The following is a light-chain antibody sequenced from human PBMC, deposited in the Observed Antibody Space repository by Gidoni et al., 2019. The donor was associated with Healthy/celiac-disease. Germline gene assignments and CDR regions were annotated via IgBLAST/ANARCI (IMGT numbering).Light chain of an antibody. J-gene: IGKJ1*01. V-gene: IGKV4-1*01. CDR2: WAS. CDR1: QSVLYSSNNKNY. Sequence: DIVMTQSPDSLAVSLGERATINCKSSQSVLYSSNNKNYLAWYQQKPGQPPKLLLYWASTRESGVPDRFSGSGSGTDFTLTISSLQADDVAVYYCQQYYCTPRTFXPXTKVEIK. CDR3: QQYYCTPRT.